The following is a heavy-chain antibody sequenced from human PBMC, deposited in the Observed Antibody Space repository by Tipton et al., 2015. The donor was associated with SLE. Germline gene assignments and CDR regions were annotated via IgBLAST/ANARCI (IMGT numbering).Heavy chain of an antibody. CDR2: IYHSGST. CDR1: GYSISKDYY. Sequence: GLVKPSETLSLNCAVSGYSISKDYYWGWIRQSPGKGLEWIGIIYHSGSTYYNLSLRSRVTISVETSKNQFSLKLTSVTAADTAVYYCTVMYGSGSYPFDHWGQGTLVTVSS. V-gene: IGHV4-38-2*01. J-gene: IGHJ5*02. D-gene: IGHD3-10*01. CDR3: TVMYGSGSYPFDH.